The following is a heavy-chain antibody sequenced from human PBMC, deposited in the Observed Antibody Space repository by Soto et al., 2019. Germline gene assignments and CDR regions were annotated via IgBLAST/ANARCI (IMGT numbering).Heavy chain of an antibody. CDR2: VYWDDDK. CDR1: GFSLSTTGVA. Sequence: QITLKESGPTLVKPTQTLTLTCTSSGFSLSTTGVAVGWIRQPPGKALEWLALVYWDDDKRYSPSLKSRLTITKDTSKNQVDLTMPNMDPVDAATYYCALHLTSVGYSDYWGQGTLVTVSS. V-gene: IGHV2-5*02. J-gene: IGHJ4*02. CDR3: ALHLTSVGYSDY. D-gene: IGHD4-17*01.